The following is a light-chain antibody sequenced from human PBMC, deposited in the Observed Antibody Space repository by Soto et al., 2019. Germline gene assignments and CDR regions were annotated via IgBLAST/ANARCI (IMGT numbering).Light chain of an antibody. CDR3: QQYNHWPPIT. CDR2: GS. V-gene: IGKV3-15*01. CDR1: QSISSD. Sequence: EIVMTQSPATLSVSPGERATLSCRASQSISSDLAWYQQTPGQAPRLLIYGSARATGIPARFSGSGSGTDFTLTISSLQSEDSALYYCQQYNHWPPITFGQGTRLEI. J-gene: IGKJ5*01.